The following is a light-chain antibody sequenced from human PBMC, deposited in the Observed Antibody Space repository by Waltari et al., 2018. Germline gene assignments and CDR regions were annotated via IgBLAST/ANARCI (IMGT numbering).Light chain of an antibody. CDR1: TGAVTGGHY. CDR3: LLCYSGPWV. V-gene: IGLV7-46*01. J-gene: IGLJ3*02. CDR2: DTS. Sequence: QAVVTQEPSLTVSPGGTVTLTCGSSTGAVTGGHYPYWIPQKPGQAPRQLIYDTSIKNAWTPARCSGTVLGVKAALTLSGAQPEDEAEYYCLLCYSGPWVFGGGTKLTVL.